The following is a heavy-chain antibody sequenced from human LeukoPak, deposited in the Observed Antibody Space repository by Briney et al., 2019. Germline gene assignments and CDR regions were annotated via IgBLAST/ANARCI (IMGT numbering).Heavy chain of an antibody. J-gene: IGHJ5*02. D-gene: IGHD3-10*01. CDR3: ARGNYFGSGSSSYDWFDP. Sequence: SQTLSLTCAVSGGSISSGGYSWSWIRQPPGKGLEWIGSMFYSGSTYYNPSLKSRLTISVDTSKNQFSLKLSSVTAADTAVFYCARGNYFGSGSSSYDWFDPWGQGTLVTVSS. V-gene: IGHV4-30-2*05. CDR1: GGSISSGGYS. CDR2: MFYSGST.